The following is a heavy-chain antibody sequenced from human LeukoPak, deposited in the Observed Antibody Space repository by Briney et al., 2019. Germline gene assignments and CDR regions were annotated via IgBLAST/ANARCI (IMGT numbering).Heavy chain of an antibody. J-gene: IGHJ6*03. Sequence: KPSETLSLTCAVYGGSFSGYYWSWIRQPPGKGLEWIGEINHSGSTNYNPSLKSRVTISVDTSKNQFSLKLSSVTAADTAVYYCARHKPHQAGSSGYYYYYYYYMDVWGKGTTVTVSS. CDR2: INHSGST. V-gene: IGHV4-34*01. CDR1: GGSFSGYY. D-gene: IGHD3-22*01. CDR3: ARHKPHQAGSSGYYYYYYYYMDV.